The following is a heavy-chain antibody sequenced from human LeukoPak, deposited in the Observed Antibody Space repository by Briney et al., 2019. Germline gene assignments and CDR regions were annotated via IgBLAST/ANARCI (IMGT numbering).Heavy chain of an antibody. V-gene: IGHV3-23*01. Sequence: GGSLRLSCVVSGFSVTNNYVSWVRQAPGKGLEWVSGITASGDRTYYGDSVKGRFTVSRDNSKNTVYLQMNSLRVDDTAVYYCARRDIVVIVSASDYWGQGTLVTVSS. CDR1: GFSVTNNY. D-gene: IGHD2-15*01. J-gene: IGHJ4*02. CDR3: ARRDIVVIVSASDY. CDR2: ITASGDRT.